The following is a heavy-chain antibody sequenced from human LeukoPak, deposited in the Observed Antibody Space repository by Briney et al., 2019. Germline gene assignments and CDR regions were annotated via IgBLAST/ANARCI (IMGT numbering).Heavy chain of an antibody. CDR2: ISWNSGSA. D-gene: IGHD5-12*01. CDR1: GFTFDDYS. V-gene: IGHV3-9*01. J-gene: IGHJ4*02. Sequence: GRSLRLSCAASGFTFDDYSMHWVRQAPGKGLEWVSGISWNSGSAGYADSVKGRFTISRDSAKNSLYPQMNSLRTEDTALYYCAKDRTYSAYAALDYWSQGTLVTVSS. CDR3: AKDRTYSAYAALDY.